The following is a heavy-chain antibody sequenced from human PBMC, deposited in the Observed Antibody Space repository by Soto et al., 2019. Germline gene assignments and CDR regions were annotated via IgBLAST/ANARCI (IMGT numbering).Heavy chain of an antibody. V-gene: IGHV3-30-3*01. CDR2: ISYDGSNK. CDR1: GFTFSSYA. CDR3: ARFKGYSGGSCYYHFDY. J-gene: IGHJ4*02. D-gene: IGHD2-15*01. Sequence: GGSVRLSCAASGFTFSSYAMHWVRQAPGKGLEWVAVISYDGSNKYYADSVKGRFTISRDNSKNTLYVQMNSLRAEDTAVYYCARFKGYSGGSCYYHFDYWGQGSLVTVSS.